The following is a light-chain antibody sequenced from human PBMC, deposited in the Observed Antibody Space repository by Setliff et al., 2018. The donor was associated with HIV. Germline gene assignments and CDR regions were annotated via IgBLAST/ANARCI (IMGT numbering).Light chain of an antibody. CDR3: QVWDSSSDHPYV. CDR2: YDS. Sequence: YELTQPPSVSVAPGKTARITCGGNNIGSKSVHWYQQKPGQAPVLVIYYDSDRPSGIPERFSGSNSGNTATQTISRVEAGDEADYYCQVWDSSSDHPYVFGTGTKVTVL. CDR1: NIGSKS. J-gene: IGLJ1*01. V-gene: IGLV3-21*04.